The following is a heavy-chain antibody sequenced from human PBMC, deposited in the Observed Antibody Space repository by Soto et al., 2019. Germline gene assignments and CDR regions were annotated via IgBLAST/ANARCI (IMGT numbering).Heavy chain of an antibody. D-gene: IGHD3-22*01. CDR2: ISSSSSYI. CDR3: ARDYYDSSGWDPFDY. Sequence: VQLVESGGGLVKPGGSLRLSCAASGFTFSSYSMNWVRQAPGKGLEWVSSISSSSSYIYYADSVKGRFTISRDNAKNSLYLQMNSLRAEDTAVYYCARDYYDSSGWDPFDYWGQGTLVTVSS. V-gene: IGHV3-21*01. J-gene: IGHJ4*02. CDR1: GFTFSSYS.